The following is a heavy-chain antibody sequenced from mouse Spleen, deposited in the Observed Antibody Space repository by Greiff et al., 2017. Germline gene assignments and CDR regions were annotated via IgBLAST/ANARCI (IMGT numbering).Heavy chain of an antibody. CDR2: INPGSGGT. D-gene: IGHD1-1*01. Sequence: VQLQQSGAELVRPGTSVKVSCKASGYAFTNYLIEWVKQRPGQGLEWIGVINPGSGGTNYNEKFKGKATLTADKSSSTAYMQLSSLISEDSAVYFCARLYGPFDYWGQGTTLTVSS. CDR3: ARLYGPFDY. V-gene: IGHV1-54*01. CDR1: GYAFTNYL. J-gene: IGHJ2*01.